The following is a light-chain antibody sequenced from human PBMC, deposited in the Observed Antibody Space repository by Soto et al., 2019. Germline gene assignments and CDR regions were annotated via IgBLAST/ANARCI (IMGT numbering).Light chain of an antibody. V-gene: IGLV2-8*01. CDR1: SSDVGGYNY. CDR2: EVS. Sequence: QSALTQPPXASGSPGXXVTISCTGTSSDVGGYNYVSWYQQHPGKAPKLMIYEVSKRPSGVPDRFSGSKSGNTASLTVSGLQAEDEADYYCSSYAGSNNYVFGTGTKVTVL. CDR3: SSYAGSNNYV. J-gene: IGLJ1*01.